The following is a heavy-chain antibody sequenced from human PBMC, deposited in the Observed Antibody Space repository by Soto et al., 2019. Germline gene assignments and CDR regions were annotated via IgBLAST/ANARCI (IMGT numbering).Heavy chain of an antibody. CDR3: ATHPSSGY. CDR2: IYSGGDT. Sequence: EVQLVESGGGLVQPGGSLRLSCAASGFTVSNNYMNWVRQAPGKGLEWVSVIYSGGDTYYADSVKGRFTISRDNSKNTLSLQMNSLRAEVTAIYYCATHPSSGYWGQGTLVTVSS. D-gene: IGHD6-25*01. CDR1: GFTVSNNY. J-gene: IGHJ4*02. V-gene: IGHV3-66*01.